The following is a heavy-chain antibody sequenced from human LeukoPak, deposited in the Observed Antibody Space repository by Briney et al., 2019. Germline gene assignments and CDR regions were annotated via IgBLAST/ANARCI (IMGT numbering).Heavy chain of an antibody. D-gene: IGHD1-1*01. J-gene: IGHJ4*02. Sequence: SETLSLTCTVSGGSISSSSAYWGWIRQPPGKGLEWIGSIYYSKNTYYNPSLKSRVTISADTSKNQFSLTLGSVSATDTAVYYCARVDDPVKNFDYWGQGTLVTVSS. V-gene: IGHV4-39*02. CDR1: GGSISSSSAY. CDR3: ARVDDPVKNFDY. CDR2: IYYSKNT.